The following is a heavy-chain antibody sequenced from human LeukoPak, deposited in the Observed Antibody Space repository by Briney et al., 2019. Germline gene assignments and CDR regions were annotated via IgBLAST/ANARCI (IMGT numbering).Heavy chain of an antibody. J-gene: IGHJ5*02. Sequence: SETLSLTCAVYGGSFSDYYWSWIRQPPGKGLEWIGEINHSGSTNYNPSLKSRVTISVDTSKNQFSLKLSSVTAADTAVYYCARRLRKTAAGPWGQGTLVTVSS. CDR3: ARRLRKTAAGP. V-gene: IGHV4-34*01. D-gene: IGHD2-21*02. CDR1: GGSFSDYY. CDR2: INHSGST.